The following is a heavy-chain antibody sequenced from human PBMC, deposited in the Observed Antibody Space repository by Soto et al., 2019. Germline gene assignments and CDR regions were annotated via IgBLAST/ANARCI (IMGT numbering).Heavy chain of an antibody. CDR2: ISYDGSNK. V-gene: IGHV3-30*18. CDR3: AKQLAAPGTSNYFDY. D-gene: IGHD6-13*01. J-gene: IGHJ4*02. Sequence: PGGSLRLSCAASGFTFSSYGMHWVRQAPGKGLEWVAVISYDGSNKYYADSVKGRFTISRDNSKNTLYLQMNSLRAEDTAVYYCAKQLAAPGTSNYFDYWGQGMLVTVSS. CDR1: GFTFSSYG.